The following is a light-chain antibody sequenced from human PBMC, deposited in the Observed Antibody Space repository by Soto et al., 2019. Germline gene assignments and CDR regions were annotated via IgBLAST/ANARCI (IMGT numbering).Light chain of an antibody. V-gene: IGKV2-28*01. Sequence: DIVMTQSPLSLPVTPGEPASISCRSSQSLLHSNGYSYLDWYLQKPGQSPQLLIYLGSNRASGVPDRFSRSGSGTDFTLKISRVEAEDVGVYYCMQALQTPLTLGPGTKVDIK. J-gene: IGKJ3*01. CDR2: LGS. CDR3: MQALQTPLT. CDR1: QSLLHSNGYSY.